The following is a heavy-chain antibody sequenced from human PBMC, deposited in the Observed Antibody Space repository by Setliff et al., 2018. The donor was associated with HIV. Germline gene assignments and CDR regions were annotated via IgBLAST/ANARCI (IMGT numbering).Heavy chain of an antibody. CDR2: IYHNGNT. Sequence: SETLSLTCAVSGGSISSGTWWSWVRQPPGKGLEWIGEIYHNGNTNYNPSVRSRVSISEDKSKNQFSLKLRSVTAADTAMYYCASLRRSSWYPWFDPWGQGNLVTVSS. D-gene: IGHD6-13*01. V-gene: IGHV4-4*02. J-gene: IGHJ5*02. CDR3: ASLRRSSWYPWFDP. CDR1: GGSISSGTW.